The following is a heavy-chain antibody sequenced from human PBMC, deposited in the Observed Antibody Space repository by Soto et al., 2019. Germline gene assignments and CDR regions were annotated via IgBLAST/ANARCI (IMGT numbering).Heavy chain of an antibody. V-gene: IGHV3-64*04. CDR2: ISSNGGST. CDR1: GFTFSSYA. CDR3: ARGLIPGYNNSPRDF. D-gene: IGHD5-12*01. Sequence: GGSLRLSCSASGFTFSSYAMHWVRQAPGKGLEYVSAISSNGGSTYYADSVKGRFTISRDNSKNTLYLQVNSLRAEDTAVYYWARGLIPGYNNSPRDFWGQGTLVTVSS. J-gene: IGHJ4*02.